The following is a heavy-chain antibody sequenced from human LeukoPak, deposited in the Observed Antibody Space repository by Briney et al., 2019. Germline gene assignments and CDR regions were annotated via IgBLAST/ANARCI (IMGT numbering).Heavy chain of an antibody. Sequence: GSLRLSCAASGFTFSSFWIHWVRQVPGKGLVWVSRINSDGFSTSYADSVKGRFTISRDNAKNTLYLQMNSLRAEDTAVYYCARGTSGGYFDYWGQGTLVTVSS. V-gene: IGHV3-74*01. CDR2: INSDGFST. J-gene: IGHJ4*02. CDR3: ARGTSGGYFDY. CDR1: GFTFSSFW. D-gene: IGHD1-26*01.